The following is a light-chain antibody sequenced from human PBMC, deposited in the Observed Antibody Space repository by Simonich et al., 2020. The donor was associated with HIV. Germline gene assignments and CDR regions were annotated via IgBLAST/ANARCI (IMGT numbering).Light chain of an antibody. Sequence: IQMTQSPSAMSASVRDRVTITCRASQGISRYVAWLQQRPGKVPKRLIFSASNLQSGVPSTFSGSGSGTDFTLTISSLQPEDLPSYFCLHHNSCLSFGGGTKVEI. J-gene: IGKJ4*01. V-gene: IGKV1-17*03. CDR3: LHHNSCLS. CDR2: SAS. CDR1: QGISRY.